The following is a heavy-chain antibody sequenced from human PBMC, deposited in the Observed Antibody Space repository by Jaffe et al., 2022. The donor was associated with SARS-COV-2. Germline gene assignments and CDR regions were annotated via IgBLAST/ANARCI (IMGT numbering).Heavy chain of an antibody. Sequence: QVQLVESGGGVVQPGRSLRLSCAASGFTFSSYGMHWVRQAPGKGLEWVAVIWYDGSNKYYADSVKGRFTISRDNSKNTLYLQMNSLRAEDTAVYYCARDRRGYCSGGSCYSYYYYYYGMDVWGQGTTVTVSS. CDR2: IWYDGSNK. V-gene: IGHV3-33*01. CDR3: ARDRRGYCSGGSCYSYYYYYYGMDV. D-gene: IGHD2-15*01. J-gene: IGHJ6*02. CDR1: GFTFSSYG.